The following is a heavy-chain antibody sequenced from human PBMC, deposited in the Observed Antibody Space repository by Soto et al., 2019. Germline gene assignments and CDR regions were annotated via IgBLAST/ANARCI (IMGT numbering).Heavy chain of an antibody. CDR2: ISTYSGDT. J-gene: IGHJ5*02. CDR1: GYTFFTYD. D-gene: IGHD4-17*01. Sequence: QVHLVQSGVEVKTPGSSVKVSCQASGYTFFTYDISWVRQAPGQWLEWMGWISTYSGDTRYAQKVQGRVTMTTATATTPAYLDLSSLRPDGTAVYDWARHHGPTPSENGFDTWGQATLVTVSS. CDR3: ARHHGPTPSENGFDT. V-gene: IGHV1-18*01.